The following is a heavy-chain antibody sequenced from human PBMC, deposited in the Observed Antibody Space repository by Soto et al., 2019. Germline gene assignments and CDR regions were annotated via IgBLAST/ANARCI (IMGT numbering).Heavy chain of an antibody. D-gene: IGHD3-10*01. Sequence: QVQLVQSGAEVKKPGSSVKVSCKASGGTFSNFALISWVRQAHGQGLEWMGGIIPIDATVNYAQKFQGRITLTADESTATAYMDLGSLSSEDTAVYYCARYLLGFGYTYGDVWGQGTTVTVSS. CDR2: IIPIDATV. CDR3: ARYLLGFGYTYGDV. V-gene: IGHV1-69*12. CDR1: GGTFSNFA. J-gene: IGHJ6*01.